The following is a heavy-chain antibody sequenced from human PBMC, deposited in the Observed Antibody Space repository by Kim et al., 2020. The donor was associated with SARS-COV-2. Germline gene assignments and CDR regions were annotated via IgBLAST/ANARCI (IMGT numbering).Heavy chain of an antibody. J-gene: IGHJ6*03. Sequence: GGSLRLSCAASGFTVSSNYMSWVRQAPGKGLEWVSVIYSGGSPYYADPVKGRFTISRDNSKNTLYLQMNSLRAEDTAVYYCAREKGLPHYYYYFYMDVWGKGTTVTVSS. CDR3: AREKGLPHYYYYFYMDV. CDR2: IYSGGSP. V-gene: IGHV3-66*01. D-gene: IGHD5-18*01. CDR1: GFTVSSNY.